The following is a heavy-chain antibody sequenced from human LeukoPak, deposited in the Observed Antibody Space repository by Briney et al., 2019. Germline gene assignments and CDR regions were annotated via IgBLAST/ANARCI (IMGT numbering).Heavy chain of an antibody. V-gene: IGHV1-2*02. J-gene: IGHJ4*02. Sequence: ASVKVSCKASGYTFTGYYMHWVRQAPGQGLEWMGWINPNSGGTNYAQKFQGRVTMTRDTSISTAYMELSGLRSDDTAVYYCARGRSGYDYFDYWGQGTLVTVSS. CDR1: GYTFTGYY. D-gene: IGHD5-12*01. CDR2: INPNSGGT. CDR3: ARGRSGYDYFDY.